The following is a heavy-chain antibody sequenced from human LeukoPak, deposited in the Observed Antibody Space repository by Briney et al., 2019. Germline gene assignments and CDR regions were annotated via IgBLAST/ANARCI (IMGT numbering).Heavy chain of an antibody. D-gene: IGHD4/OR15-4a*01. CDR3: ARGPIATEGPRRPNYFDP. CDR1: GYTFTDYY. CDR2: INCKSGGT. J-gene: IGHJ5*02. V-gene: IGHV1-2*06. Sequence: ASVKVSCKASGYTFTDYYIHWVRQAPGQGLEWMGRINCKSGGTNYGQNFQGRVTMTRDTSISSAYMELSRLRSDDTAVYYCARGPIATEGPRRPNYFDPLGQGTLVTVSS.